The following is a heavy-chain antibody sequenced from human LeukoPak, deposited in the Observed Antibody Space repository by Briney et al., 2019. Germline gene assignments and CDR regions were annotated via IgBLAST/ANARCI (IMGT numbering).Heavy chain of an antibody. V-gene: IGHV3-23*01. CDR2: ISGSGGST. CDR3: AKDLFPKLTGNFDY. D-gene: IGHD7-27*01. CDR1: GFTFSSYS. J-gene: IGHJ4*02. Sequence: GSLRLSCAASGFTFSSYSLSWVRQAPGKGLEWVSAISGSGGSTYYADSVKGRFTISRDNSKNTLYLQMNSLRAEDTAVYYCAKDLFPKLTGNFDYWGQGTLVTVSS.